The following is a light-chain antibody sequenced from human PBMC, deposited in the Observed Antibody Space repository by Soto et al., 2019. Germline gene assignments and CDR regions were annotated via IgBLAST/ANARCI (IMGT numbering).Light chain of an antibody. J-gene: IGKJ2*01. CDR3: QQLNSYPRNT. CDR1: QGISSY. Sequence: DIQLTQSPSFLSASVGDRVTITCRASQGISSYLAWYQQKPGKAPKLLIYAASTLQSGVPSRFSGSGSGTEFTLTLSSLQPEDFATYYCQQLNSYPRNTFGQGTKLEIK. V-gene: IGKV1-9*01. CDR2: AAS.